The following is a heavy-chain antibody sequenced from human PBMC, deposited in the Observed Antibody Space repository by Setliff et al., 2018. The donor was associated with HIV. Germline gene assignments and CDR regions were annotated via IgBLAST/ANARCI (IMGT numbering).Heavy chain of an antibody. V-gene: IGHV4-59*06. Sequence: SETLSLTCTVSGGSISSSYWSWIRQHPGKGLEWIGDIYYSGSTFYNPSLKSRVTISVDTSKKHFSLRLRSVTAADTAVYYCASRGVAGAFDIWGQGTKVTVSS. CDR3: ASRGVAGAFDI. J-gene: IGHJ3*02. CDR2: IYYSGST. CDR1: GGSISSSY. D-gene: IGHD6-19*01.